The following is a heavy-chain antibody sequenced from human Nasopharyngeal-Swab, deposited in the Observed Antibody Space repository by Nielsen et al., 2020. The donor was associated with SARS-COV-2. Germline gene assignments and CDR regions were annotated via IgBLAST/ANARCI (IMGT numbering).Heavy chain of an antibody. CDR3: ARDYPYSSSWYPYYYYYMDV. D-gene: IGHD6-13*01. Sequence: GESLKISCAASGFTFGSYSMNWVRQAPGKGLEWVSSISSSSSYIYYADSVKGRFTISRDNAKNSLYLQMNSLRAEDTAVYYCARDYPYSSSWYPYYYYYMDVWGKGTTVTVSS. CDR2: ISSSSSYI. CDR1: GFTFGSYS. V-gene: IGHV3-21*01. J-gene: IGHJ6*03.